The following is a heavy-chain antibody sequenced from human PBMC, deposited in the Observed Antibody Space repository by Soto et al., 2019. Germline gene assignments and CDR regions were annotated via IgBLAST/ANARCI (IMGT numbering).Heavy chain of an antibody. CDR1: GFTFSTYW. Sequence: SGGSLRLSCAASGFTFSTYWMTWFRQAPGKGLEWVANIKQDGSEKYCVDSVKGRFTISRDNAKNSLYLQMNSLRAEDTAVYYCARDLGSCSSTSCPQIYDYWGQGTLVTVSS. CDR3: ARDLGSCSSTSCPQIYDY. CDR2: IKQDGSEK. V-gene: IGHV3-7*03. J-gene: IGHJ4*02. D-gene: IGHD2-2*01.